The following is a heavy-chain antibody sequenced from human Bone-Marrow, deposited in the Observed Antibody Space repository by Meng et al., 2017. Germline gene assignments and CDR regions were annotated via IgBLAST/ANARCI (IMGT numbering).Heavy chain of an antibody. D-gene: IGHD3-10*01. J-gene: IGHJ3*02. CDR1: GGSISSYY. CDR3: ARDTRLWFGELFDAFDI. Sequence: GQLEESGPGMVKPSETLSLTCTVSGGSISSYYWSWIRQRAGKGLEWIGRIYTSGSTNYNPSLKSRVTMSVDTSKNQFSLKLSSVTAADTAVYYCARDTRLWFGELFDAFDIWGQGTMVTVSS. CDR2: IYTSGST. V-gene: IGHV4-4*07.